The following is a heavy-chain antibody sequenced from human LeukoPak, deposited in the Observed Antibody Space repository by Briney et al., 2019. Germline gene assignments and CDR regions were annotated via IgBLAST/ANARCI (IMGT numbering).Heavy chain of an antibody. Sequence: ASVKVSCKASGYTFTGYYMHWVRQAPGQGLEWMGWTNPNSGGTNYAQKFQGRVTMTRDTSISTAYMELSRLRSDDTAVYYCAKGHFGIVGATTPFDYWGQGTLVTVSS. CDR3: AKGHFGIVGATTPFDY. J-gene: IGHJ4*02. CDR1: GYTFTGYY. CDR2: TNPNSGGT. D-gene: IGHD1-26*01. V-gene: IGHV1-2*02.